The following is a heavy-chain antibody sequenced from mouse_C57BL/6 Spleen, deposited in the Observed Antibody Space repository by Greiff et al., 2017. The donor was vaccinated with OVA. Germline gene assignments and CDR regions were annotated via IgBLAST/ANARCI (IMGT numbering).Heavy chain of an antibody. D-gene: IGHD2-1*01. J-gene: IGHJ2*01. CDR2: INPSTGGT. Sequence: EVKLVESGPELVKPGASVKISCKASGYSFTGYYMNWVKQSPEKSLEWIGEINPSTGGTTYNQKFKAKATLTVDKSSSTAYMQLKSLTSEDSAVYYCARVYGNYEDYWGQGTTLTVSS. CDR3: ARVYGNYEDY. V-gene: IGHV1-42*01. CDR1: GYSFTGYY.